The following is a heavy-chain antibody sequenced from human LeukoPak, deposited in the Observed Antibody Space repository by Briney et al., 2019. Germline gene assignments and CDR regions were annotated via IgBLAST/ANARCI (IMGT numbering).Heavy chain of an antibody. CDR2: ISSSSSSYI. Sequence: GGSLTLSCAVSGFTFSRFSMTWVRQAPGKGLEWVSSISSSSSSYIYYRDSVRGRFTISRDNAKNSLYLQMHSLRAEDTAVYYCALVGATSRAPFDYWGQGTLVTVSS. CDR3: ALVGATSRAPFDY. V-gene: IGHV3-21*01. D-gene: IGHD1-26*01. J-gene: IGHJ4*02. CDR1: GFTFSRFS.